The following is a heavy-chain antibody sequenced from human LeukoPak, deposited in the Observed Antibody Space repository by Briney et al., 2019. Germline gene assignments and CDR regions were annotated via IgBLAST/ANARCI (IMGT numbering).Heavy chain of an antibody. V-gene: IGHV1-69*13. Sequence: ASVKVSCKASGGTFSSYAISWVRQAPGQGLEWMGGIIPIFGTANYAQKFQGRVTITADESTSTAYMELSSLRSEDTAVYYCARDAFRYFGSGSYYVGSWFDPWGQGTLVTVSS. D-gene: IGHD3-10*01. CDR2: IIPIFGTA. CDR3: ARDAFRYFGSGSYYVGSWFDP. J-gene: IGHJ5*02. CDR1: GGTFSSYA.